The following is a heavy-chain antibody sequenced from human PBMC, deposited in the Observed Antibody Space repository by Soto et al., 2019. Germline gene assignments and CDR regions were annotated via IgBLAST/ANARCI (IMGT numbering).Heavy chain of an antibody. Sequence: EVQLVETGGGLIQPGGSLRLSCAASGFTVSSNYMSWVRQAPGKGLVWVSFIYSSGSTYYAESVKGRCSISRDKSKNTLFLQRNSLRAEDRAVYYCARASTTSRQEYYFDYWGQGALVTVSS. D-gene: IGHD2-2*01. CDR1: GFTVSSNY. CDR3: ARASTTSRQEYYFDY. J-gene: IGHJ4*02. V-gene: IGHV3-53*02. CDR2: IYSSGST.